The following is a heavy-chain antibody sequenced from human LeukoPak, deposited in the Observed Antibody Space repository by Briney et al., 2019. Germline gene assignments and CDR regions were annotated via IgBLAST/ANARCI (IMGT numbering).Heavy chain of an antibody. V-gene: IGHV3-15*04. CDR2: IASKTDGGTT. Sequence: GGSLRLSCAASGFTFSSYSMNWVRQAPGKGLEWVGRIASKTDGGTTDYAAPVKGRFTISRDDSKNTLFLQMSSLKTEDTAVYYCTTGIRGDCGQGTLVTVSS. J-gene: IGHJ4*02. CDR3: TTGIRGD. CDR1: GFTFSSYS.